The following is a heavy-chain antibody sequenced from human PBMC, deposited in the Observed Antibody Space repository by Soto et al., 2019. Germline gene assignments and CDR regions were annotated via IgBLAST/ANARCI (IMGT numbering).Heavy chain of an antibody. V-gene: IGHV1-69*12. D-gene: IGHD6-19*01. CDR3: ARAVAGTQVGD. Sequence: QVQLVQSGAEVKKPGSSVKVSCKASGGTFSSYAISWVRQAPGQGLEWMGGIIPIFGTANYAQKFQGRVTVTADEATGRPYMALSSLRSEDTAVYYCARAVAGTQVGDWGQGPLVTVSS. CDR1: GGTFSSYA. CDR2: IIPIFGTA. J-gene: IGHJ4*02.